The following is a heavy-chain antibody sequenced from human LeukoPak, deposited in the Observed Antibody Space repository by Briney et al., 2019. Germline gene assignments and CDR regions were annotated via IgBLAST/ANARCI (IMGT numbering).Heavy chain of an antibody. Sequence: PSETLSLTCTVSGGSISSYYRSWIRQPPGKGLEWIGYICYSGSTNYNPSLKSRVTISVDTSKNQFSLKLSSVTAADTAVYYCARGRSSMVRGYYYYYMDVWGKGTTVTISS. D-gene: IGHD3-10*01. CDR1: GGSISSYY. CDR3: ARGRSSMVRGYYYYYMDV. CDR2: ICYSGST. J-gene: IGHJ6*03. V-gene: IGHV4-59*01.